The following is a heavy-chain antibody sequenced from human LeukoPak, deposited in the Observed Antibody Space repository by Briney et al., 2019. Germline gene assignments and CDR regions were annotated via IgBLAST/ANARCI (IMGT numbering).Heavy chain of an antibody. D-gene: IGHD7-27*01. J-gene: IGHJ4*02. CDR3: TSTLGY. CDR2: IRSKSEGGTA. CDR1: GFTVNSVW. Sequence: GGSLRLSCAASGFTVNSVWMTWVRQAPGKGLEWVGRIRSKSEGGTADYAAPVKGRFTIPRDDSKNTLSLQMNSLESEDTAVYYCTSTLGYWGQGTLVTVSS. V-gene: IGHV3-15*01.